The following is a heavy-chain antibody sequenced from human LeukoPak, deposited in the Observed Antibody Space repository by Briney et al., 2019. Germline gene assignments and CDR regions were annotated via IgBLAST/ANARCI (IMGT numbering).Heavy chain of an antibody. CDR2: ISYSGNT. Sequence: SETLSLTCTVSGGSISNTDSYWNWIRQPPGKGLEWIGFISYSGNTYSTPSLESRLTISIDTAKNQFCLSLSSVTAADTAVYFCAREIVSSYYYNGMDVWGQGTTVTVSS. D-gene: IGHD5/OR15-5a*01. V-gene: IGHV4-30-4*01. J-gene: IGHJ6*02. CDR1: GGSISNTDSY. CDR3: AREIVSSYYYNGMDV.